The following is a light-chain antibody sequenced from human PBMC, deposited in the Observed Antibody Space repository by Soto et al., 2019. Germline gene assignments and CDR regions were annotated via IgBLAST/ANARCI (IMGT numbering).Light chain of an antibody. J-gene: IGLJ1*01. V-gene: IGLV2-14*01. CDR3: SSFTHSTYV. CDR1: SRDVGGYNY. Sequence: QSALTQPASVSGSPGQSITISCTGTSRDVGGYNYVSWYQHYPDKAPKLIIYDVTSRPSGVSDRFSGSKSGNTASLTISGLQPEDEAHYYCSSFTHSTYVFGSGTKVTVL. CDR2: DVT.